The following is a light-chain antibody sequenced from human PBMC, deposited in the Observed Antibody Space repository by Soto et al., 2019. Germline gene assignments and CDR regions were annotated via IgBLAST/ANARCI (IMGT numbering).Light chain of an antibody. J-gene: IGKJ5*01. CDR2: GAS. V-gene: IGKV3-20*01. CDR1: QSVSSSY. CDR3: QQYGRSPLVT. Sequence: EIVLTQSPGTLSLSPGERATLSCRASQSVSSSYLAWYQQKPGQAPRLLIYGASSRATGIPDRFSGSGSGTDFTLTISRLEPADFAMYYCQQYGRSPLVTFGQGTRLESK.